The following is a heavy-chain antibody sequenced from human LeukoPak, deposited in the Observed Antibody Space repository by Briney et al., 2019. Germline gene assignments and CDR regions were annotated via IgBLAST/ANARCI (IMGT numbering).Heavy chain of an antibody. CDR3: ARERSGILGYYYYGMDV. CDR1: GYTFTGYY. CDR2: INPNSGGT. V-gene: IGHV1-2*06. J-gene: IGHJ6*02. Sequence: ASVKVSCKASGYTFTGYYMHWVRQAPGQGLEWMGRINPNSGGTNYAQKLQGRVTMTRDTSISTVYMELSRLRSDDTAVYYCARERSGILGYYYYGMDVWGQGTTVTVSS. D-gene: IGHD3-10*01.